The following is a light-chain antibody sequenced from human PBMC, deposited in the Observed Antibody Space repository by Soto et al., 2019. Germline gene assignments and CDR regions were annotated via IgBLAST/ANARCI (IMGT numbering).Light chain of an antibody. CDR2: DVS. CDR3: CSYTNSNTRKIV. Sequence: QSALTQPASVSGSPGQSITISCTGTSSDVGGYNYVSWYQQHPGKAPKFMIYDVSNRPSGVSNRFSGSKSGNTASLTISGLQAEDEADYYCCSYTNSNTRKIVFGTGTKVTVL. V-gene: IGLV2-14*01. J-gene: IGLJ1*01. CDR1: SSDVGGYNY.